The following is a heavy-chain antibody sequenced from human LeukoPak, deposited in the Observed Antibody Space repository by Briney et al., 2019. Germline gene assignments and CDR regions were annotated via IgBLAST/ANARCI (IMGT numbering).Heavy chain of an antibody. V-gene: IGHV3-23*01. CDR3: ARRTGGSKDY. CDR1: GFTFGDVV. J-gene: IGHJ4*02. D-gene: IGHD7-27*01. Sequence: LPGGSLRLSCVASGFTFGDVVMSWVRQAPGKGLEWVSAISYNGASTDYADSVKGRFAISSDNSKYTLYLQMNSLRAENTAVYYCARRTGGSKDYWGQGTQVTVSS. CDR2: ISYNGAST.